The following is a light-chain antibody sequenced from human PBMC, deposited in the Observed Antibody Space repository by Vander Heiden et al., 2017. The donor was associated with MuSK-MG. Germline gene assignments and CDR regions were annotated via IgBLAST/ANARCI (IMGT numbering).Light chain of an antibody. CDR2: EIN. Sequence: QSALTQPPSASASLGESVTISCTGTSSDVGGYIYVSWYQLHPGKAPKLIIFEINKRPSGVPERFSGSRSGNTASLTVSGRQAEDEADYLCSSCSGIKSVVFGGGTKLTVL. CDR3: SSCSGIKSVV. V-gene: IGLV2-8*01. CDR1: SSDVGGYIY. J-gene: IGLJ2*01.